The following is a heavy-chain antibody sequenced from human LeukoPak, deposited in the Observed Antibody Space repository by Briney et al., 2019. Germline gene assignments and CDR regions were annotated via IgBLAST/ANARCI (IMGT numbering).Heavy chain of an antibody. CDR1: GGSFSGYY. CDR3: ARVIRGYCSGGSCYGFDY. J-gene: IGHJ4*02. CDR2: INHSGST. D-gene: IGHD2-15*01. V-gene: IGHV4-34*01. Sequence: SETLSLTCAVYGGSFSGYYWSWIRQPPGKGLEWIGEINHSGSTNYNPSRKSRVTISVDTSKNQFSLKLSSVTAADTAVYYCARVIRGYCSGGSCYGFDYCGQGTLVTVSS.